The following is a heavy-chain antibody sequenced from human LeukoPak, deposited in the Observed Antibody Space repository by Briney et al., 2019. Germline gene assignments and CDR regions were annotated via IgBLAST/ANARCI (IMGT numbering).Heavy chain of an antibody. CDR3: ARDLATPIDY. Sequence: GGSLRLSCAASGFTFSNYWMSWVRQAPGKGLEWVANIKQDGSEKYYVDSVKGRFTISRDIAKNSLYLQMNSLRAEDTAVYYCARDLATPIDYWGQGTLVTVSS. J-gene: IGHJ4*02. CDR2: IKQDGSEK. V-gene: IGHV3-7*03. CDR1: GFTFSNYW. D-gene: IGHD1-26*01.